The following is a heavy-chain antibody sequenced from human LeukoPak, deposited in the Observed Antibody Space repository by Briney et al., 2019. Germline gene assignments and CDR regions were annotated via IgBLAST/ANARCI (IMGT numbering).Heavy chain of an antibody. D-gene: IGHD3-22*01. J-gene: IGHJ6*03. Sequence: GGSLRLSCAVSGFTFSSYSMNWVRQAPGKGLEWVSSISSSSSYIYYADSVKGRFTISRDNAKNSLYLQMNSLRAEDTAVYYCARVSGYYYYYYYMDVWGKGTTVTVSS. CDR1: GFTFSSYS. CDR3: ARVSGYYYYYYYMDV. V-gene: IGHV3-21*01. CDR2: ISSSSSYI.